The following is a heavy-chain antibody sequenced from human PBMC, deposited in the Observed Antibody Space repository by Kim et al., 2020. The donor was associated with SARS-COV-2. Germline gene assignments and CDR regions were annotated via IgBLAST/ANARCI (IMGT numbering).Heavy chain of an antibody. D-gene: IGHD5-18*01. CDR1: GYTFTSYY. V-gene: IGHV1-46*01. CDR2: INPSGGST. CDR3: ARGPGGYSYGRDAFDI. Sequence: ASVKVSCKASGYTFTSYYMHWVRQAPGQGLEWMGIINPSGGSTSYAQKFQGRVTMTRDTSTSTVYMELSSLRSEDTAVYYCARGPGGYSYGRDAFDIWGQGTMVTVSS. J-gene: IGHJ3*02.